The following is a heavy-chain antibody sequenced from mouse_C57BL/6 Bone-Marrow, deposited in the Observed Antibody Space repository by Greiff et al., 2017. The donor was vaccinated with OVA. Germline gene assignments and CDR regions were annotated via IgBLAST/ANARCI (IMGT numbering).Heavy chain of an antibody. CDR2: ISYDGSN. D-gene: IGHD1-1*01. CDR3: ARVYGSDY. Sequence: ESGPGLVKPSQSLSLTCSVTGYSITSGYYWNWIRQFPGNKLEWMGYISYDGSNNYNPSLKNRISITRDTSKNQFFLKLNSVTTEDTATYYCARVYGSDYWGQGTTLTVSS. J-gene: IGHJ2*01. V-gene: IGHV3-6*01. CDR1: GYSITSGYY.